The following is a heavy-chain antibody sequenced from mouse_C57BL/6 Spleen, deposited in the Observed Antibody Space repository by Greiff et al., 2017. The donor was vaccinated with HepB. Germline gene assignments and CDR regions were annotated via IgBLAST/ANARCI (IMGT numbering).Heavy chain of an antibody. CDR2: IYPGSGST. Sequence: QVQLQQPGAELVKPGASVKMSCKASGYTFTSYWITWVKQRPGQGLEWIGDIYPGSGSTNYNEKFKSKATLTVDTSSSTAYMQLSSLTSEDSAVYYCARRGYYGSRGLYYAMDYWGQGTSVTVSS. CDR1: GYTFTSYW. CDR3: ARRGYYGSRGLYYAMDY. V-gene: IGHV1-55*01. J-gene: IGHJ4*01. D-gene: IGHD1-1*01.